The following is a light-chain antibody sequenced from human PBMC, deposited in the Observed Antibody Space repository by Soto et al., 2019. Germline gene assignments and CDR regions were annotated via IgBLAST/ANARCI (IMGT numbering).Light chain of an antibody. Sequence: EIVLTQSPGTLSLSPGERATLSCRASQDVDSNFLAWYQQRPGQAPRLLIYGSSRRATGIPDRFSGSGSGTDFTLTSSRVGPEDIAVYFCQQYYSSITFGGGTKVEVK. CDR2: GSS. CDR1: QDVDSNF. J-gene: IGKJ4*01. V-gene: IGKV3-20*01. CDR3: QQYYSSIT.